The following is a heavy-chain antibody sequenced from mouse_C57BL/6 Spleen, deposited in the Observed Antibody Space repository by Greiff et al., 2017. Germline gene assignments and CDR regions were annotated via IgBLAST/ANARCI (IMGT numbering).Heavy chain of an antibody. CDR1: GYTFTDYN. CDR2: INPNNGGT. J-gene: IGHJ1*03. D-gene: IGHD2-1*01. Sequence: DVQLQESGPELVKPGASVKMSCKASGYTFTDYNMHWVKQSHGKSLEWIGYINPNNGGTSYNQKFKGKATLTVNKSSSTAYMELRSLTSEDSAVYYCAREEVYYGNPGFDVWGTGTTVTVSS. V-gene: IGHV1-22*01. CDR3: AREEVYYGNPGFDV.